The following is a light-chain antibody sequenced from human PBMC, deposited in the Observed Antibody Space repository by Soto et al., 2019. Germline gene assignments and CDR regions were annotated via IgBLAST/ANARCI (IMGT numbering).Light chain of an antibody. CDR1: QTIYSN. J-gene: IGKJ1*01. V-gene: IGKV3-15*01. CDR2: RAS. CDR3: QQYQNLWT. Sequence: VGRTQSQATLSVSPGERATLSCRASQTIYSNVAWYQQRPGQPPRLLIYRASSRATGIPARFSGSGSGTEFTLTINSLQSEDFAVYYCQQYQNLWTFGQGTMVDIK.